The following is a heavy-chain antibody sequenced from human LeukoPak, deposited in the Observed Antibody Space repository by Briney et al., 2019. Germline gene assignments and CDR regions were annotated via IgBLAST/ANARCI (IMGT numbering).Heavy chain of an antibody. CDR2: IYPGDSDT. V-gene: IGHV5-51*01. J-gene: IGHJ4*02. CDR3: ARASRDGYNQNFDH. D-gene: IGHD5-24*01. CDR1: GYSFTSYW. Sequence: GESLKISCKGSGYSFTSYWIAWVRQMSGKGLEWMGIIYPGDSDTRYSPSFQGQVTISADKSISTAYLQWSSLRASDTAMYYCARASRDGYNQNFDHWGQGTLVTVSS.